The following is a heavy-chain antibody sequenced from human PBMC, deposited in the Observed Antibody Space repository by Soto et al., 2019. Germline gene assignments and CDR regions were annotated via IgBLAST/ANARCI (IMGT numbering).Heavy chain of an antibody. CDR3: AKDTYYHDRTGYYTFDY. D-gene: IGHD3-22*01. Sequence: QVQLVESGGGVVEPGRSLRLSCAASGFTFSSYGMHWVRQAPGKGLDWVAVISYDGGNNYYADSVKGRLTISRDNSKNTLYLLMNSLRAEDTAVYDCAKDTYYHDRTGYYTFDYWGQGTRVTVSS. CDR2: ISYDGGNN. V-gene: IGHV3-30*18. CDR1: GFTFSSYG. J-gene: IGHJ4*02.